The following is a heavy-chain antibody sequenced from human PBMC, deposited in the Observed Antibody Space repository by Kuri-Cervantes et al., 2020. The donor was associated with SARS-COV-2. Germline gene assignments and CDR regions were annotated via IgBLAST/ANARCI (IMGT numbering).Heavy chain of an antibody. D-gene: IGHD6-13*01. CDR3: ARADYSSSWFDY. CDR2: IYTSGST. V-gene: IGHV4-38-2*01. J-gene: IGHJ4*02. Sequence: SETLSLTCAVSGYSISSGYYWGWIRQPPGKGLEWIGRIYTSGSTNYNPSLKSRVTMSVDTSKNQFSLKLSSVTAADTAVYYCARADYSSSWFDYWGQGTLVTVSS. CDR1: GYSISSGYY.